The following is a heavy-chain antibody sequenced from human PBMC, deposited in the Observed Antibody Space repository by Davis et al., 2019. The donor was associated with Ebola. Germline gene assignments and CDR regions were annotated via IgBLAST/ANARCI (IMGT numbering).Heavy chain of an antibody. V-gene: IGHV3-21*04. CDR1: GFTFSSNS. Sequence: GESLKISCAASGFTFSSNSMNWVRQAPGKGLEWVSFISSSSNYIYYADSVKGRFTVSRDNAKNSLYLQMTSLRAEDTAIYYCVRGTGEDHWGQGTLVTVSS. CDR3: VRGTGEDH. J-gene: IGHJ4*02. CDR2: ISSSSNYI. D-gene: IGHD3-10*01.